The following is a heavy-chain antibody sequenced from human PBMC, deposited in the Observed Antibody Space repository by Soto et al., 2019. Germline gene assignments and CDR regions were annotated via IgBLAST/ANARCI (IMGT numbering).Heavy chain of an antibody. CDR2: MNPNSGNT. Sequence: ASVEVSCKDSGSTFASYDINWVRPATGQGLEWMGWMNPNSGNTGYAQKFQGRVTMTRNTSISTAYMELSSLRSEDTAVYYCARGGKRYYYYGMDVWGQGTTVSVSS. CDR3: ARGGKRYYYYGMDV. CDR1: GSTFASYD. D-gene: IGHD6-25*01. J-gene: IGHJ6*02. V-gene: IGHV1-8*01.